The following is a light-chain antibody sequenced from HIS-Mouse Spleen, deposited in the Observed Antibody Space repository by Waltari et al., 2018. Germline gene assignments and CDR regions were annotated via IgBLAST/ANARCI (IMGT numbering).Light chain of an antibody. CDR1: SSNLGSNY. Sequence: QSVLTQPPSASGTPGQRVTISCSGSSSNLGSNYVYWYQQLPGPAPKPLIYRNNQRPSGVPDRFSGSKSGTSASLAISGLRSEDEADYYCAAWDDSLSGWVFGGGTKLTVL. J-gene: IGLJ3*02. V-gene: IGLV1-47*01. CDR2: RNN. CDR3: AAWDDSLSGWV.